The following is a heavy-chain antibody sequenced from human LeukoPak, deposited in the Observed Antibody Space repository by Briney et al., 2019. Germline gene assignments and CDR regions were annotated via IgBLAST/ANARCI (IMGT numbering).Heavy chain of an antibody. J-gene: IGHJ4*02. CDR1: GGSISSSSYY. D-gene: IGHD3-22*01. CDR2: IYYSGST. CDR3: ASYDSSGYYYADY. Sequence: SETLSLTCTVSGGSISSSSYYWGWIRQPPGKGLEWIGSIYYSGSTYYNPSLKSRVTISVDTSKNQFSLKLSSVTAADTAVYFCASYDSSGYYYADYWGQGALVTVSS. V-gene: IGHV4-39*07.